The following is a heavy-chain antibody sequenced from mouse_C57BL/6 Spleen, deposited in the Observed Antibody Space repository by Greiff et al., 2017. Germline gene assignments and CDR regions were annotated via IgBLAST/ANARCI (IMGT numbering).Heavy chain of an antibody. CDR1: GYTFTSYW. J-gene: IGHJ4*01. CDR3: AIEGSKGGAMDY. CDR2: IHPSDSDT. D-gene: IGHD1-3*01. V-gene: IGHV1-74*01. Sequence: VKLQQPGAELVKPGASVKVSCKASGYTFTSYWMHWVKQRPGQGLEWIGRIHPSDSDTNYNQKFKGKATLTVDKSSSTAYMQLSSLTSEDSAVYYCAIEGSKGGAMDYWGQGTSVTVSS.